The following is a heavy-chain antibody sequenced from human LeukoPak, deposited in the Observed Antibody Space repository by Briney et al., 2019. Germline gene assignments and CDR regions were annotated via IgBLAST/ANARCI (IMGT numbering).Heavy chain of an antibody. CDR3: ARVRQWPYWSFDL. CDR1: GFTFSSYA. CDR2: ISGSGGST. J-gene: IGHJ2*01. Sequence: GGSLRLSCAASGFTFSSYAMSWVRQAPGKGLEWVSAISGSGGSTYYADSVKGRFTISRDNSKNTLYPQMNSLRAEDTAIYYCARVRQWPYWSFDLWGRGTLVTVSS. D-gene: IGHD6-19*01. V-gene: IGHV3-23*01.